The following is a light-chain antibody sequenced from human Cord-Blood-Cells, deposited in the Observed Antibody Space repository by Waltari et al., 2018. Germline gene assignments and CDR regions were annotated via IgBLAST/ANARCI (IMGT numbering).Light chain of an antibody. CDR3: QQYNNWPPWT. J-gene: IGKJ1*01. Sequence: EILMTQSPATLPLSPGERATLSCRPSQSVSSNLAWYQQKPGQAPRHLIYGASTRATGIPARFSGSGSGTEFTLTISSLQSEDFAVYYCQQYNNWPPWTFGQGTKVEIK. V-gene: IGKV3-15*01. CDR1: QSVSSN. CDR2: GAS.